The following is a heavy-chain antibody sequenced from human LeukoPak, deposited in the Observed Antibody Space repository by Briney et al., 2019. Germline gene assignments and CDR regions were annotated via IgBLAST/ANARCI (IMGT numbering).Heavy chain of an antibody. CDR2: INHSGST. CDR3: ARHRKRGPKNYYYYMDV. D-gene: IGHD5-12*01. J-gene: IGHJ6*03. CDR1: GGSISGYY. Sequence: PSETLSLTCTVYGGSISGYYWSWIRQSPGRGVEWIGQINHSGSTNYNPSLKSRVTISVDTSKNQFSLKLSSVTAADTAVYYCARHRKRGPKNYYYYMDVWGKGTTVTISS. V-gene: IGHV4-34*01.